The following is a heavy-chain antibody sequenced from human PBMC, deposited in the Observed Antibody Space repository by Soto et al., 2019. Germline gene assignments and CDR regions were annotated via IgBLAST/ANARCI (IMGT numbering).Heavy chain of an antibody. Sequence: XGSLRFYCAASGFPFSNYTMGWVRQAPGKGLDWVSVVSVDGDETYYADSVKGRLTISRDNSKNTLFLQMNSLGVEDTAVYYCAKDRDHLTFGGVIVNSFDHWGKGNLVTVSS. CDR3: AKDRDHLTFGGVIVNSFDH. J-gene: IGHJ4*02. CDR2: VSVDGDET. V-gene: IGHV3-23*01. D-gene: IGHD3-16*02. CDR1: GFPFSNYT.